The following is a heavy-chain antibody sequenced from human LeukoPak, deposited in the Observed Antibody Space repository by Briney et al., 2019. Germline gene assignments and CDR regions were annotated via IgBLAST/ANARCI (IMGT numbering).Heavy chain of an antibody. J-gene: IGHJ4*02. CDR1: GFTFSSYS. CDR3: ARGLSSGYYLPSDY. Sequence: PGGSLTLSCAASGFTFSSYSMNWVRQAPGKGLEWVSYTSSSSRTIYYADSVEGRFTISRDNAKNSMYLQMNCMRDEDTAVYYCARGLSSGYYLPSDYWGQGDLVTVSS. V-gene: IGHV3-48*02. D-gene: IGHD3-22*01. CDR2: TSSSSRTI.